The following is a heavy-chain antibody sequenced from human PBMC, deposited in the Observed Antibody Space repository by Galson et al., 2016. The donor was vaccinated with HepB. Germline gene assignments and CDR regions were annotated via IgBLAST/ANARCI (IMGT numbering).Heavy chain of an antibody. J-gene: IGHJ4*02. Sequence: SVKVSCKGSGYSFSNHYIHWVRQAPGQGLEWMGLVNPRSGGPTYAPKFQGRVTMTRDTSTGAVYLEVSSLRPEDTAVYYCARYYDETSNRYKPAFDFWGQGTLVTVSS. V-gene: IGHV1-46*01. CDR1: GYSFSNHY. CDR2: VNPRSGGP. D-gene: IGHD3-22*01. CDR3: ARYYDETSNRYKPAFDF.